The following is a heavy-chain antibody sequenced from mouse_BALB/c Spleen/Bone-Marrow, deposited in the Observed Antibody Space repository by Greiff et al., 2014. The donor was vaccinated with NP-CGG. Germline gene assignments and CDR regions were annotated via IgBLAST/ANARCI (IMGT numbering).Heavy chain of an antibody. CDR2: INSNGGST. CDR1: GFTFSSYG. Sequence: EVKLMESGGGLVQPGGSLKLSCAASGFTFSSYGMSWVRQTPDKRLELVATINSNGGSTYYPDSVKGRFTIFRDNAKNTLYLQMSSLKSEDTAMYYCARVWYFDYWGQGTSLTVSS. CDR3: ARVWYFDY. V-gene: IGHV5-6-3*01. J-gene: IGHJ2*03.